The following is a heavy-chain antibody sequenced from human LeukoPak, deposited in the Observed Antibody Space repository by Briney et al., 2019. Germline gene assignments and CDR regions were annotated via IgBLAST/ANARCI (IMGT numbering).Heavy chain of an antibody. D-gene: IGHD1-26*01. CDR2: ISSPGTTE. CDR1: GFTFSSYE. J-gene: IGHJ4*02. CDR3: ARGEQLNYFAY. Sequence: GGSLRLSCAASGFTFSSYEMSWVRGAPGKGLEWISYISSPGTTEKYAASVRGRFTISRDNAKSSLYLQMYCLRAEDTAVYYSARGEQLNYFAYWGQGTLVTVSS. V-gene: IGHV3-48*03.